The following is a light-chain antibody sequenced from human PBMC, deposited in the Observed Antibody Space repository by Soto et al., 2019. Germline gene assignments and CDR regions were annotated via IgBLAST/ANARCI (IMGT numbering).Light chain of an antibody. J-gene: IGKJ5*01. CDR2: AAS. Sequence: DIQMTQSPSSLSASVGDRVTISCRASQSSSTYVNWYQQKPGKAPNLLIYAASSLQGGVPSRFSGSGSGTDFTLTISSLQPEDFATYYCQQSDSAPPTFGQGTRLEIK. CDR1: QSSSTY. V-gene: IGKV1-39*01. CDR3: QQSDSAPPT.